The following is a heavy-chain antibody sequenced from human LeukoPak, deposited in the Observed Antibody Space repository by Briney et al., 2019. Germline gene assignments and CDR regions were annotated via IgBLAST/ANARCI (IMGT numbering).Heavy chain of an antibody. CDR2: ISGSGGST. CDR1: GFTFDDYA. CDR3: AKDSTPMIVVVITHLEYFQH. Sequence: GGSLRLSCAASGFTFDDYAMHWVRQAPGKGLEWVSAISGSGGSTYYADSVKGRFTISRDNSKNTLYLQMNSLRAEDTAVYYCAKDSTPMIVVVITHLEYFQHWGQGTLVTVSS. V-gene: IGHV3-23*01. D-gene: IGHD3-22*01. J-gene: IGHJ1*01.